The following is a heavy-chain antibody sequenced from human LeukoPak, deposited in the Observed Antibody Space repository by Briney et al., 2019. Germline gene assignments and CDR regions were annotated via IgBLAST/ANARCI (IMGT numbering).Heavy chain of an antibody. CDR1: GGSISSSSYY. J-gene: IGHJ5*02. D-gene: IGHD6-6*01. CDR3: ARQHRESSSSYSWFDP. CDR2: IYYSGST. V-gene: IGHV4-39*01. Sequence: PSETLSLTCTVSGGSISSSSYYWGWIRQPPGKGLEWLGSIYYSGSTYYNPSLKSRVTISVDTSKNQFSLKLSSVTAADTAVYYCARQHRESSSSYSWFDPWGQGTLVTVSS.